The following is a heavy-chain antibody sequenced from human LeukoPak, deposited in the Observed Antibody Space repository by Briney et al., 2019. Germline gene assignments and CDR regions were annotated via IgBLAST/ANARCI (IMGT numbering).Heavy chain of an antibody. Sequence: GGSLRLSCATSGFIFSTYALSWVRQAPGKGLEWASSISGSGGSTYHADSVKGRFAISRDSSKNTLYLQMNSLRAEDTAIYYCARVIRAAPGKGYFDYWGQGTLVTVSS. CDR3: ARVIRAAPGKGYFDY. CDR2: ISGSGGST. J-gene: IGHJ4*02. CDR1: GFIFSTYA. D-gene: IGHD6-13*01. V-gene: IGHV3-23*01.